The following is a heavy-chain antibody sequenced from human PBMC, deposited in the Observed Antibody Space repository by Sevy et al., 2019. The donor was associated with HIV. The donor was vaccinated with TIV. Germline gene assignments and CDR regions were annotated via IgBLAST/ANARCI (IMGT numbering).Heavy chain of an antibody. J-gene: IGHJ4*02. CDR3: ARDPLLPDSSGYIDY. V-gene: IGHV3-21*01. D-gene: IGHD3-22*01. CDR1: GFTFSSYS. CDR2: ISSSSSYI. Sequence: GESLKISCAASGFTFSSYSMNWVRQAPGKGLEWVSSISSSSSYIYYADSVKGRFTISRDNAKNSLYLQMNSLRAEDTAVYYCARDPLLPDSSGYIDYWGQGTLVTVSS.